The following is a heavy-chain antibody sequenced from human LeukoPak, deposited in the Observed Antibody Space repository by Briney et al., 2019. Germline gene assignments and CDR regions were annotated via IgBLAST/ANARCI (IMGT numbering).Heavy chain of an antibody. J-gene: IGHJ4*02. Sequence: GGSLRLSCAASGFTFSSDAMSWVRQAPGKGLEWVSAISGSGGSTYYADSVKGRFTISRDNSKNTLYLQMNSLRAEDTAVYYCARRIAVAGYFDYWGQGTLVAVSS. CDR3: ARRIAVAGYFDY. CDR2: ISGSGGST. CDR1: GFTFSSDA. D-gene: IGHD6-19*01. V-gene: IGHV3-23*01.